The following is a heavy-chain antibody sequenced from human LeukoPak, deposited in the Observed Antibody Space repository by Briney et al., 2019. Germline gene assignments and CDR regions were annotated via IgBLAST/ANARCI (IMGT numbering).Heavy chain of an antibody. J-gene: IGHJ4*02. D-gene: IGHD3-22*01. V-gene: IGHV1-46*01. CDR3: ARVGVYYDSSGYYSD. Sequence: ASVKVSCKASGYTFTSYYMHWVRQAPGQGLEWMGIINPSGGSTSYAQNFQGRVTMTRDTSTSTVYMELSSLRSEDTAVYYCARVGVYYDSSGYYSDWGQGTLVTVSS. CDR2: INPSGGST. CDR1: GYTFTSYY.